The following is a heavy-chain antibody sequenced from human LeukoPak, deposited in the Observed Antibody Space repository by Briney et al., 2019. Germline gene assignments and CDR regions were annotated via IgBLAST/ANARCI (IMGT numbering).Heavy chain of an antibody. Sequence: GASVKVSCKASGYTFTGYYMHWVRQAPGQGLERLGWINPNSGGTNYAQKFQGRVTMTRDTSISTAYMELSRLRSDDTAVYYCARESGYYSLGYWGQGTLVTVSS. V-gene: IGHV1-2*02. CDR1: GYTFTGYY. J-gene: IGHJ4*02. CDR3: ARESGYYSLGY. CDR2: INPNSGGT. D-gene: IGHD3-3*01.